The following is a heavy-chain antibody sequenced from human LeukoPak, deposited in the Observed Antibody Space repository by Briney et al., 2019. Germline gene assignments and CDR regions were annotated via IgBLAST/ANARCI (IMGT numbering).Heavy chain of an antibody. CDR3: TRGFHGMDV. CDR1: GFTFSDYY. J-gene: IGHJ6*02. D-gene: IGHD3-10*01. Sequence: GGSLRLSCAASGFTFSDYYMNWIRQAPGKGLEWVSYISSSGNNIDYVDSVKGRFTISRDNAKKPLSLQMNSLRAEDTAVYYCTRGFHGMDVWGQGTTVTVSS. CDR2: ISSSGNNI. V-gene: IGHV3-11*01.